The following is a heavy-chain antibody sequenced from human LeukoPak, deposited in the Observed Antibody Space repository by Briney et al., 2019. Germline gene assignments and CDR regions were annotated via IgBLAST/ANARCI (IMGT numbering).Heavy chain of an antibody. CDR1: GGSISSSSYY. CDR2: IYYSGST. V-gene: IGHV4-39*01. J-gene: IGHJ4*02. CDR3: ARGLPWYFDY. Sequence: SETLSLTCTVSGGSISSSSYYWGWIRQPPGKGLEWIGSIYYSGSTYYNPSLKSRVTISVDTSKNQFSLKLSSVTAADTAVYYCARGLPWYFDYWGQGTLVTVSS.